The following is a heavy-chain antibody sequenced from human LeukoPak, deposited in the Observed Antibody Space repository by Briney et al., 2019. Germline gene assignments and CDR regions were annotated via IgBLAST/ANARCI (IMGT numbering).Heavy chain of an antibody. D-gene: IGHD3-22*01. CDR1: GFTFSSYA. J-gene: IGHJ4*02. V-gene: IGHV3-23*01. Sequence: QTGGSLRLSCAASGFTFSSYAMSWVRQAPGKGLEWVSVISASGGSTHYADSVKGRFTISRDNSKNTLYLQMNSLRAEDTAVYYCAKDPRRYYDSSGPPPADYWGQGTLVTVSS. CDR2: ISASGGST. CDR3: AKDPRRYYDSSGPPPADY.